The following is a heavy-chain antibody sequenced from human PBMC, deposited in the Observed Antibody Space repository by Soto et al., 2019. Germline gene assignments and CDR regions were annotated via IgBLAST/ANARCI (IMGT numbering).Heavy chain of an antibody. J-gene: IGHJ4*02. Sequence: PGGSLRLSCAASGFTVSSNYMSWVRQAPGKGPEWVSVIYSGGSTYYADSVKGRFTISRDNSKNTPYLQMNSLRAEDTAVYCCARDVPAKSLILWGQGTLVTV. CDR2: IYSGGST. V-gene: IGHV3-53*01. CDR3: ARDVPAKSLIL. CDR1: GFTVSSNY. D-gene: IGHD3-22*01.